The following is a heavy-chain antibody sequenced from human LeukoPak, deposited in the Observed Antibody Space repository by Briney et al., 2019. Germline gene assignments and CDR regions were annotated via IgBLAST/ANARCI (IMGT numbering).Heavy chain of an antibody. Sequence: GGSLRLSCAASGFTFSDYYMSWIRQAPGKGLEWVSYISSSGSTIYYADSAKGRFTISRDNAKNSLYLQMNSLRAEDTAVYYCARAIIELPYAFDIWGQGTMVTVSS. J-gene: IGHJ3*02. CDR3: ARAIIELPYAFDI. CDR1: GFTFSDYY. V-gene: IGHV3-11*01. CDR2: ISSSGSTI. D-gene: IGHD1-7*01.